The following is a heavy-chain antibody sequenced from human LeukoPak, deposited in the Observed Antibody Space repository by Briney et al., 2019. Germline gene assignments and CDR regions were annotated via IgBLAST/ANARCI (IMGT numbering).Heavy chain of an antibody. V-gene: IGHV3-23*01. CDR3: ARASGSGIRRGVDP. CDR1: GFTFSSYA. CDR2: ISGSGGST. Sequence: GGSLRLSCAASGFTFSSYAMSWVRQAPGKGLEWVSAISGSGGSTYYADSVKGRFTISRDNAKNSLYLQMNSLRAEDTAVYYCARASGSGIRRGVDPWGQGTLVTVSS. J-gene: IGHJ5*02. D-gene: IGHD3-10*01.